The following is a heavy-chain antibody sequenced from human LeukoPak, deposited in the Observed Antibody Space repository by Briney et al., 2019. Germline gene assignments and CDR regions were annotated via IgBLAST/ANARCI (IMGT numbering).Heavy chain of an antibody. D-gene: IGHD6-19*01. J-gene: IGHJ4*02. Sequence: SVKVSCKASGGTFSSYAISWVRQAPGQGLEWMGGIIPIFGTANYAQKFQGRVTITADESTSTAYMELSSLRSEDTAVYYCARVIMSSGWKRPANYFDYWGQGTLVSVSS. CDR2: IIPIFGTA. V-gene: IGHV1-69*13. CDR1: GGTFSSYA. CDR3: ARVIMSSGWKRPANYFDY.